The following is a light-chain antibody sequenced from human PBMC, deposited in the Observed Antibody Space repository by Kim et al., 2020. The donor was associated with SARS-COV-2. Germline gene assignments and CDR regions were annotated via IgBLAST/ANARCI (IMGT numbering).Light chain of an antibody. CDR2: GKN. V-gene: IGLV3-19*01. J-gene: IGLJ2*01. Sequence: AWGQTVRITCQGDSLRSYYATGYQQKPGQAPILVIYGKNNRPSGIPDRFSGSSSGNTASLTITGTQAGDEADYYCNSRDSNDNVVFGGGTQLTVL. CDR1: SLRSYY. CDR3: NSRDSNDNVV.